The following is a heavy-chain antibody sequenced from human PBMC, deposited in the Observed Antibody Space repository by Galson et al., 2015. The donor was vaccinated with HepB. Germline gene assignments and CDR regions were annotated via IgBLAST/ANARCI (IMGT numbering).Heavy chain of an antibody. Sequence: SLRLSCAASGFTVSVNYMSWVRQAPGKGLEWVSVIYSGGSTYYADSVKGRFTISRDNAKNSLYLQMNSLRAEDTAVYYCARDPDYRDSSSWYYYYGMDVWGQGTTVTVSS. CDR1: GFTVSVNY. CDR3: ARDPDYRDSSSWYYYYGMDV. V-gene: IGHV3-53*01. CDR2: IYSGGST. J-gene: IGHJ6*02. D-gene: IGHD6-13*01.